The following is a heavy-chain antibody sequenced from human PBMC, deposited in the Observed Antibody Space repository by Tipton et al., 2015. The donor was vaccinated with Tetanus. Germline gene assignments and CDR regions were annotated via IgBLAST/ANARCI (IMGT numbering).Heavy chain of an antibody. CDR2: ITPNNGDT. J-gene: IGHJ4*02. CDR3: ARGSLRKGFLEWHFDY. D-gene: IGHD3-3*01. Sequence: QSGPEVKKTGSSVKISCKAYGYTVTGFFMHWVRQVPGQGLEWMGWITPNNGDTKSAHKFQDRVTMTSDRSSSTVYMQLNRLRYDDTAVYFCARGSLRKGFLEWHFDYWGQGALVTVSS. CDR1: GYTVTGFF. V-gene: IGHV1-2*02.